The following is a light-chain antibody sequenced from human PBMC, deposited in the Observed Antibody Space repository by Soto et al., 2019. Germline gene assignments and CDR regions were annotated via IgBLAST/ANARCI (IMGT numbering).Light chain of an antibody. CDR1: QSISNW. CDR3: QQYHTYPWT. V-gene: IGKV1-5*03. J-gene: IGKJ1*01. CDR2: KAS. Sequence: DIPMTQSPSTLSASVGDRVTITCRASQSISNWLAWYQQKPGNAPKLLMYKASSLESGVPSRFSGSGSGTELTLTISSLQPADFAAYYCQQYHTYPWTFGQGTKVEIK.